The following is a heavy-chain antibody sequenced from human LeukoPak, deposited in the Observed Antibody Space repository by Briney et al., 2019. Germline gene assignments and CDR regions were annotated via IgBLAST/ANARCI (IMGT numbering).Heavy chain of an antibody. CDR2: IRQDGSVQ. CDR3: ARDPPRGEYHFDY. D-gene: IGHD3-16*01. Sequence: GGSLRLSCAASGFTFSSYWMSWVRQAPGKGLEWVTNIRQDGSVQNYVDSVKGRFTISRDNPKNSVYLQMNSLRADDTAVYYCARDPPRGEYHFDYWGQGTLVTVSS. V-gene: IGHV3-7*01. J-gene: IGHJ4*02. CDR1: GFTFSSYW.